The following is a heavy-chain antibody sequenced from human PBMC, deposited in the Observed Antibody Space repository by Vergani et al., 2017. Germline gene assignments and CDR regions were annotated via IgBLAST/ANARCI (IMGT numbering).Heavy chain of an antibody. J-gene: IGHJ4*02. D-gene: IGHD3-3*01. CDR1: GYTFTSYG. CDR2: ISAYHGNT. CDR3: AREGAYYDFWSGGPLDY. Sequence: QVQLVQSGAEVKKPGASVKVSCKASGYTFTSYGISWVRQAPGQGLEWMGWISAYHGNTNYAQKLQGRVTMTTDTSTSTAYMELRSLRSDDTAVYYSAREGAYYDFWSGGPLDYWGQGTLVTVSS. V-gene: IGHV1-18*04.